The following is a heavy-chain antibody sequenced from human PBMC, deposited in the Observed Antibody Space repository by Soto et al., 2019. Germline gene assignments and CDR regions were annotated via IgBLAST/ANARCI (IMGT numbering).Heavy chain of an antibody. V-gene: IGHV3-11*06. Sequence: GGSLRLSCAASGFTFSDYYMSWIRQAPGKGLEWVSYISSSSSYTNYADSVKGRFTISRDNAKNSLYLQMNSLRAEDTAVYYCARGWDYGGNPEGALDYWGQGTLVTVSS. CDR2: ISSSSSYT. CDR3: ARGWDYGGNPEGALDY. CDR1: GFTFSDYY. J-gene: IGHJ4*02. D-gene: IGHD4-17*01.